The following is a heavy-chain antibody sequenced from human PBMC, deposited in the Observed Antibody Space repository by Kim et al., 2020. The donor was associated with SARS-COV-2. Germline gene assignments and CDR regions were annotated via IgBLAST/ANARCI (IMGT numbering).Heavy chain of an antibody. D-gene: IGHD1-26*01. J-gene: IGHJ4*02. CDR3: ARGGVNLGDY. Sequence: GGSLRLSCAASGFAFSTYAMTWVRQAPGKGLEWVSTFTGGTGSTSYADSVKGRFTISRDNSKNTLSLQMNSLRVEDTAVYYCARGGVNLGDYWGQGTLFT. V-gene: IGHV3-23*01. CDR1: GFAFSTYA. CDR2: FTGGTGST.